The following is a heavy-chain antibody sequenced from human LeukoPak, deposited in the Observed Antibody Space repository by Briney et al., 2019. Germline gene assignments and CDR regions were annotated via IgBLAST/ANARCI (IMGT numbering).Heavy chain of an antibody. CDR2: IYTSGST. CDR1: GGSISSHY. V-gene: IGHV4-4*07. Sequence: SETLSLTCTVSGGSISSHYWSWIRQPAGKGLEWIGRIYTSGSTSYNPSLKSRVTISLNKSNNQFSLRLTSVTAADTAVYYCARRGYYDSSGNDAFGIWGQGTTVTVSS. J-gene: IGHJ3*02. CDR3: ARRGYYDSSGNDAFGI. D-gene: IGHD3-22*01.